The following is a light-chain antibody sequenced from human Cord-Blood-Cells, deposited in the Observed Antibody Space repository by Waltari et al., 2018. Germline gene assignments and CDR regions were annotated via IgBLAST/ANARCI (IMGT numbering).Light chain of an antibody. CDR2: AAS. CDR3: QQSYSTPRT. CDR1: QGISSY. V-gene: IGKV1-8*01. J-gene: IGKJ1*01. Sequence: AIRMTQSPSSFSASTGDRVTITCRASQGISSYLAWYQQKPGKVPKLLIYAASTLQSGVPSRFSGSGSGTDFTLTISCLQPEDFATYYCQQSYSTPRTFGQGTKVEIK.